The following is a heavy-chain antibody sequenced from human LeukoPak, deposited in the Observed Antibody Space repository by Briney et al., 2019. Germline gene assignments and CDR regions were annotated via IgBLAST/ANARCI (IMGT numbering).Heavy chain of an antibody. CDR2: ISYDGSNK. CDR3: ARTTVTTDYFDY. V-gene: IGHV3-30-3*01. D-gene: IGHD4-17*01. CDR1: GFTFSSYA. J-gene: IGHJ4*02. Sequence: PGGSLRLSCAASGFTFSSYAMHWVCQAPGKGLEWVAVISYDGSNKYYADSVKGRFTISRDNSKNTLYLQMNSLRAEDTAVYYCARTTVTTDYFDYWGQGTLVTVSS.